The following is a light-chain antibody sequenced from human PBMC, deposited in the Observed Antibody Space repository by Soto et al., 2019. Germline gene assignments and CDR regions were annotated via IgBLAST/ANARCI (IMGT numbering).Light chain of an antibody. Sequence: EIVMTQSPATLSVSPGERATLSCRASQSVSSYLAWYQQKPGQAPRLLIYADSNRATGIPARFSGSGSGTEFTLTISSLQSEDFAVYYCQQYNNWRTFGQGTKVDIK. CDR1: QSVSSY. J-gene: IGKJ1*01. CDR3: QQYNNWRT. V-gene: IGKV3D-15*01. CDR2: ADS.